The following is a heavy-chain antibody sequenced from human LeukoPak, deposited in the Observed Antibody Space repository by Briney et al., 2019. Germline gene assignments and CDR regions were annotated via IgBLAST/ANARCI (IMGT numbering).Heavy chain of an antibody. CDR3: ARGPTTVETPIQNYYYYYMDV. CDR2: MNPNSGNT. Sequence: ASVKVSCKASGYTFSSYDINWVRQATGQGLEWMGWMNPNSGNTGYAQKFQGRVTMTRNTSISTAYMELSSLRSEDTAVYYCARGPTTVETPIQNYYYYYMDVWGKGTTVTVS. J-gene: IGHJ6*03. V-gene: IGHV1-8*01. CDR1: GYTFSSYD. D-gene: IGHD4-23*01.